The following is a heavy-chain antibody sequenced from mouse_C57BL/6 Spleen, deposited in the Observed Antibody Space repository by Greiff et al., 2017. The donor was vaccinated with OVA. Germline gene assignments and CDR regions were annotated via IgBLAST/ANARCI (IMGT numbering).Heavy chain of an antibody. CDR1: GYTFTDYY. Sequence: VQLQQSGPELVKPGASVKISCKASGYTFTDYYMNWVKQSHGKSLEWIGDINPNNGGTSYNQKFKGKATLTVDKSSSTAYMELRSLTSEDSAVYYCARSWDGFDYWGQGTTLTVSS. J-gene: IGHJ2*01. CDR2: INPNNGGT. V-gene: IGHV1-26*01. CDR3: ARSWDGFDY. D-gene: IGHD4-1*01.